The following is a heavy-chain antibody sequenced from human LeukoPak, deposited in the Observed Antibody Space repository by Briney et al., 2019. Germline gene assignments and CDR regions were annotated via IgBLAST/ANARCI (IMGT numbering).Heavy chain of an antibody. D-gene: IGHD6-13*01. Sequence: GGSLRLSCATSGFNFNKFWMTWVRQAPGKGPEWVANIKQDGSEKYYVDSVKGRFTISRDNSKNTLYLQMNSLRAEDTAVYYCARGIAAAGTHYYYGMDVWGQGTTVTVSS. J-gene: IGHJ6*02. CDR2: IKQDGSEK. V-gene: IGHV3-7*04. CDR1: GFNFNKFW. CDR3: ARGIAAAGTHYYYGMDV.